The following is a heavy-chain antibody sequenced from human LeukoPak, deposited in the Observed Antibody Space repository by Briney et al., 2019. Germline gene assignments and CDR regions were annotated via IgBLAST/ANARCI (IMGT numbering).Heavy chain of an antibody. CDR2: IYHSGST. CDR3: ASGQVLAAAAFDY. Sequence: PSETLSLTCTVSGGSISSGGYYWSWIRQPPGKGLEWIGYIYHSGSTYYNPSLKSRVTISVDRSKNQFSLKLSSVTAADTAVYYCASGQVLAAAAFDYWGQGTLVTVSS. CDR1: GGSISSGGYY. V-gene: IGHV4-30-2*01. J-gene: IGHJ4*02. D-gene: IGHD6-13*01.